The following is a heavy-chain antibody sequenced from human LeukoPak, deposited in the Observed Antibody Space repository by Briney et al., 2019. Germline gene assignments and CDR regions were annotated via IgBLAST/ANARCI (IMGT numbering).Heavy chain of an antibody. Sequence: SETLSLTCGVSGGSFSGYFWSWIRQPPGKGLEWIGEINHNERTNYNPSLKSRVTMSVDTSKKQFSLKLSAVTAADTAVYYCARGRRYCAGVCYPGWPDPWGQGTLVTVSS. V-gene: IGHV4-34*01. D-gene: IGHD2-21*01. CDR3: ARGRRYCAGVCYPGWPDP. J-gene: IGHJ5*02. CDR1: GGSFSGYF. CDR2: INHNERT.